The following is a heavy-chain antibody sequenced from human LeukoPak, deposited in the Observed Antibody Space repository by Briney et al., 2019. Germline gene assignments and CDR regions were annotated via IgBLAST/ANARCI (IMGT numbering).Heavy chain of an antibody. D-gene: IGHD3-10*01. Sequence: GGSLRLSCAASGFTFSSYWMHCVRQVPGQGLVWVSHINSDGSRTSYAGSLYGRFTISRYNAKNTLFLQMNILRAEDTAVYYSARVEYYYGSGSYSDAFDIWGQGTMVTVSS. V-gene: IGHV3-74*01. CDR1: GFTFSSYW. J-gene: IGHJ3*02. CDR2: INSDGSRT. CDR3: ARVEYYYGSGSYSDAFDI.